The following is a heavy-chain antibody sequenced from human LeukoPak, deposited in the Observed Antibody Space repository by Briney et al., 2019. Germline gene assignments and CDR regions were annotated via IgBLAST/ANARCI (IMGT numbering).Heavy chain of an antibody. D-gene: IGHD4-17*01. CDR1: GFTFDDYA. Sequence: GGSLRLSCAASGFTFDDYAMHGVRQAPGKGLEWVSGISWNSGSIGYADSVKGRFTISRDNAKNSLYLQMNSLRAEDTALYYCAKEGGVTTSFDYWGQGTLVTVSS. V-gene: IGHV3-9*01. J-gene: IGHJ4*02. CDR3: AKEGGVTTSFDY. CDR2: ISWNSGSI.